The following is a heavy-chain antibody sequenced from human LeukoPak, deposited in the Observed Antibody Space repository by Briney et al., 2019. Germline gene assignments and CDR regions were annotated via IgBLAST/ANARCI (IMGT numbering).Heavy chain of an antibody. CDR3: AKAVGSSGYYLFDY. CDR1: GFTFSNYA. D-gene: IGHD3-22*01. CDR2: ISGSGGST. V-gene: IGHV3-23*01. J-gene: IGHJ4*02. Sequence: GGSLRLSCAASGFTFSNYAMSWVRQAPGKGLEWVSAISGSGGSTYYADSVKGRFTISGDDSKNTLYLQMNSLRAEDAAVYYCAKAVGSSGYYLFDYWGQGTLVTVSS.